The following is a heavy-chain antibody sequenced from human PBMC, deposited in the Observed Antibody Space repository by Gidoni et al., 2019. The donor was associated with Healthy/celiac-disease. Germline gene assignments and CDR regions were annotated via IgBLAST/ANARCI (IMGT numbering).Heavy chain of an antibody. CDR3: ARDGTSIAARRVNWFDP. Sequence: EVQLVESGGGLVKPGGSLRLSCAASGFTFSSYSMNWVRQAPGKGLEWVSSISSSSSYIYYADSVKGRFTISRDNAKNSLYLQMNSLRAEDTAVYYCARDGTSIAARRVNWFDPWGQGTLVTVSS. CDR1: GFTFSSYS. J-gene: IGHJ5*02. V-gene: IGHV3-21*01. D-gene: IGHD6-6*01. CDR2: ISSSSSYI.